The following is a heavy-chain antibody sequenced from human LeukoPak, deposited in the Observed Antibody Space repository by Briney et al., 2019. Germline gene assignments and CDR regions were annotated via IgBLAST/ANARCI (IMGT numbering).Heavy chain of an antibody. CDR3: MIDYFDWASSRSGNYF. Sequence: ASVKVSCKVSGYRXSAVSMHWVRQAPGKGLEWMGGFEPEDGATIYAERFQGRITMTEDTSTDTAYMDLSRLTSEDTAVYYCMIDYFDWASSRSGNYFWGQGTLVTVSS. D-gene: IGHD3-3*01. CDR1: GYRXSAVS. V-gene: IGHV1-24*01. J-gene: IGHJ4*02. CDR2: FEPEDGAT.